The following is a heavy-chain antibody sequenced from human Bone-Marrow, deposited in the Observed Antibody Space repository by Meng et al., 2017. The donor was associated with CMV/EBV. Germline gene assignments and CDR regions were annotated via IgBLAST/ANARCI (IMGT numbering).Heavy chain of an antibody. V-gene: IGHV3-48*03. D-gene: IGHD2-2*03. Sequence: GESLKISCAASGFTFSSYAMSWVRQAPGKGLEWVSYISSSGSTIYYADSVKGRFTISRDNAKNSLYLQMNSLRAEDTAVYYCARDYGYCSSTSCYPPYYYYYGMEVWGQGNTVNVAS. J-gene: IGHJ6*02. CDR1: GFTFSSYA. CDR3: ARDYGYCSSTSCYPPYYYYYGMEV. CDR2: ISSSGSTI.